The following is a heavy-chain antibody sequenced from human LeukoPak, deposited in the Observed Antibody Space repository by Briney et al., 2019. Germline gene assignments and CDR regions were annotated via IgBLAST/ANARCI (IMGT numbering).Heavy chain of an antibody. Sequence: ASVKVSCKASGYTFTGYDINWVRQAPGQGLEWMGWMNPNSGNTGYAQKFQGRVTMTRNTSISTAYMGLSSLRSEDTAVYYCARGRRVVVPAASRYYFDYWGQGALVTVSS. J-gene: IGHJ4*02. V-gene: IGHV1-8*01. D-gene: IGHD2-2*01. CDR3: ARGRRVVVPAASRYYFDY. CDR2: MNPNSGNT. CDR1: GYTFTGYD.